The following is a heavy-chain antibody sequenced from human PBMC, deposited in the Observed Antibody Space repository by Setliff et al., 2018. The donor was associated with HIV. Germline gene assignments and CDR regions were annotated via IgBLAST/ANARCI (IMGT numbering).Heavy chain of an antibody. CDR1: GITVSGIY. Sequence: GSLRLSCVASGITVSGIYMTWVRQAPGKGLEWVSVINGGTTTYYADSVKGRFTISRDNAKNSLYLQMNSLRAEDTAVYYCARAAHSGWYYFDYWGQGTLVTVSS. CDR3: ARAAHSGWYYFDY. V-gene: IGHV3-66*01. J-gene: IGHJ4*02. D-gene: IGHD6-19*01. CDR2: INGGTTT.